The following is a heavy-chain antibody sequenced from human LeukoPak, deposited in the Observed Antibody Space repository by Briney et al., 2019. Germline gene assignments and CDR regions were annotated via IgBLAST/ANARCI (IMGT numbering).Heavy chain of an antibody. D-gene: IGHD2-2*01. V-gene: IGHV3-23*01. J-gene: IGHJ4*02. Sequence: GGSLRLSCAASGFTFSSYWMSWVRQAPGKGLEWVSAISGSGGSTYYADSVKGRFTISRDNSKNTLYLQMNSLRAEDTAVYYCAKDERIVVVPAAPFDYWGQGTLVTVSS. CDR2: ISGSGGST. CDR1: GFTFSSYW. CDR3: AKDERIVVVPAAPFDY.